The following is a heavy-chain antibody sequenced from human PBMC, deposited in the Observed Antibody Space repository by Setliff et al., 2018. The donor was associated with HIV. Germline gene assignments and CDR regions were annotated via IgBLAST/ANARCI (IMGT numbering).Heavy chain of an antibody. J-gene: IGHJ3*02. D-gene: IGHD3-16*02. CDR2: IYTSGST. CDR1: GASISSYY. Sequence: ETLSLTCTVSGASISSYYWNWIRQPAGKGLECIGRIYTSGSTYYNPSLKSRVTISVDTSKNQFSLNLRSVTAADTAIYYCARHVIGVYAFDMWGQGTMVTVSS. V-gene: IGHV4-4*07. CDR3: ARHVIGVYAFDM.